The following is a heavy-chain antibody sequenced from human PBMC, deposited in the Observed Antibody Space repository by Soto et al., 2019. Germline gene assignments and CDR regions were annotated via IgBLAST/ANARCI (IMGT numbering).Heavy chain of an antibody. D-gene: IGHD2-21*02. CDR3: RAYCGGDCYFPFDY. CDR2: INHSGST. Sequence: PSETLSLTCAVYGGSFSGYYWSWIRQPPGKGLEWIGEINHSGSTNYNPSLKSRVTISVGTSKNQFSLKLSSVTAADTAVYYCRAYCGGDCYFPFDYWGQGALVTVSS. J-gene: IGHJ4*02. V-gene: IGHV4-34*01. CDR1: GGSFSGYY.